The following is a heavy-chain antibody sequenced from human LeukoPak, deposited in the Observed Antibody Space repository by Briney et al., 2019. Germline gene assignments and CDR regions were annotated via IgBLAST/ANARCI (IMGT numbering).Heavy chain of an antibody. V-gene: IGHV4-59*08. D-gene: IGHD3-22*01. Sequence: SETLSLTCTVSGGSISSYYWSWIRQPPGKGLEWIGYIYYSGSTNYNPSLKSRVTISVDTSKNQFSLKLGSVTAADTAVYYCARQGPLDYYDSSGYQAFDIWGQGTMVTVSS. CDR1: GGSISSYY. CDR2: IYYSGST. CDR3: ARQGPLDYYDSSGYQAFDI. J-gene: IGHJ3*02.